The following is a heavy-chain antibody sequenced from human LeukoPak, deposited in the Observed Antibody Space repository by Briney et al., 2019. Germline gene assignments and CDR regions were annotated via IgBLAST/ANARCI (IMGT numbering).Heavy chain of an antibody. CDR1: EFTVSDNY. Sequence: GGSLRLSCAASEFTVSDNYMTWVRQAPGKGLEWVSSIYSAGATHYAESVKGRFTISRDNSKNTLYLQMKSLRVEDTAVYYCARVDVTGYCDYWGQGTLVTVSS. D-gene: IGHD5-24*01. J-gene: IGHJ4*02. CDR2: IYSAGAT. V-gene: IGHV3-53*01. CDR3: ARVDVTGYCDY.